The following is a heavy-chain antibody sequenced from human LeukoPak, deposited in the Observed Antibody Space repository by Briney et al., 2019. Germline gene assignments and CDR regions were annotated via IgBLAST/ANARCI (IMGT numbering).Heavy chain of an antibody. CDR3: ARVGMEADYYYYYGMDV. CDR2: INHSGST. CDR1: GGSFSGYY. J-gene: IGHJ6*04. D-gene: IGHD1-14*01. V-gene: IGHV4-34*01. Sequence: PSETLSLTCAVYGGSFSGYYWSWIRQPPGKGLEWIGEINHSGSTNYNPSLESRVTISVDTSKNQFSLKLSSVTAADTAVYYCARVGMEADYYYYYGMDVWGKGTTVTVSS.